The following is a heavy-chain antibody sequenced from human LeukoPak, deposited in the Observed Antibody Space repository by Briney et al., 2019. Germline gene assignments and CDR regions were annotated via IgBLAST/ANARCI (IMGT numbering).Heavy chain of an antibody. D-gene: IGHD3-10*01. CDR2: IYYSGST. CDR3: ARRTSGSVAFDI. Sequence: SETLSLTCTVSGGSISSSSYYWGWIRQPPGKGLEWIGSIYYSGSTYYNPSLKSRVTISVDTSKNQFSLKLSSVTAADTAVYYCARRTSGSVAFDIWGQGTMVTVSS. J-gene: IGHJ3*02. CDR1: GGSISSSSYY. V-gene: IGHV4-39*07.